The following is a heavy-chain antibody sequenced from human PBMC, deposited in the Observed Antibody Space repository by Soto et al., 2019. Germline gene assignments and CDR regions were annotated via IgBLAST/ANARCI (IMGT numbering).Heavy chain of an antibody. CDR1: GFTFNIYS. CDR3: ARSVEGHFDY. V-gene: IGHV3-48*02. J-gene: IGHJ4*02. Sequence: EVHLVESGGDLVQRGGSLRLSCAASGFTFNIYSMNWVRQAPGKGLEWFSYITSDTKTIKYAYSVKGRFTISRDNAKNSVYLQMNSLRDEDTAVYYCARSVEGHFDYWGQGTGVTVSS. CDR2: ITSDTKTI. D-gene: IGHD6-19*01.